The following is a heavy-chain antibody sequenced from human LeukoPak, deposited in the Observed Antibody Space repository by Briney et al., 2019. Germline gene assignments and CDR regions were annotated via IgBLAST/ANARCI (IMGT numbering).Heavy chain of an antibody. CDR2: INPNSGDT. CDR3: ARYSYGYYFDY. D-gene: IGHD5-18*01. CDR1: GYTFTDYS. Sequence: ASVTVSCKASGYTFTDYSMHWVRQAPGQGLEWMGWINPNSGDTDYAQKFQGRVTMTRDTSISTAYLEVSRLTSDDTAVYYCARYSYGYYFDYWGQGTLVTVS. J-gene: IGHJ4*02. V-gene: IGHV1-2*02.